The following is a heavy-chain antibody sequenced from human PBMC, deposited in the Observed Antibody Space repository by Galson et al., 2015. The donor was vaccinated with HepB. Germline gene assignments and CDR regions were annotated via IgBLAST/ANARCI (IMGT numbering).Heavy chain of an antibody. CDR2: IDPSDSYT. Sequence: QSGAEVKKPGESLRISCKGSGYSFTSYWISWVRQMPGKGLEWMGRIDPSDSYTNYSPSFQGHVTISADKSISTAYLQWSSLKASDTAMYYCARRDTAMGRYYYMDVWGKGTTVTVSS. V-gene: IGHV5-10-1*01. CDR3: ARRDTAMGRYYYMDV. J-gene: IGHJ6*03. CDR1: GYSFTSYW. D-gene: IGHD5-18*01.